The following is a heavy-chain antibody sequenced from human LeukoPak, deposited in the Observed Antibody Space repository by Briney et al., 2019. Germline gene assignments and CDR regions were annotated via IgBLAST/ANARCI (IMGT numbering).Heavy chain of an antibody. CDR1: GFTFSNYW. D-gene: IGHD6-13*01. CDR3: ASEIATAATGAFDI. Sequence: PGGSLRLSCAASGFTFSNYWMQWLRQAPGKGLVWVSRINSDRSSTRYADSVKGRFTISRDNAKNTLYLQMNSLRAEDTAVYYCASEIATAATGAFDIWGQGTMVTVSS. V-gene: IGHV3-74*01. CDR2: INSDRSST. J-gene: IGHJ3*02.